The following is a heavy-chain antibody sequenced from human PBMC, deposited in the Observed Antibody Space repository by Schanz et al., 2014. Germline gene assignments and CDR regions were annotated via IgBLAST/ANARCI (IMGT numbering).Heavy chain of an antibody. J-gene: IGHJ4*02. CDR3: VRVSFADPRLYRGMDRDIDY. CDR1: GFAFSSFA. D-gene: IGHD5-18*01. Sequence: VQLLESGGGLVQPGGSLRLSCVASGFAFSSFAMTWVRQAPGRGLEWVSSISTSGTYMYIADSLKGRLTISRDDAKKSMYLQMNNLRAEDTAVYYCVRVSFADPRLYRGMDRDIDYWGQGTLVTVSS. V-gene: IGHV3-21*01. CDR2: ISTSGTYM.